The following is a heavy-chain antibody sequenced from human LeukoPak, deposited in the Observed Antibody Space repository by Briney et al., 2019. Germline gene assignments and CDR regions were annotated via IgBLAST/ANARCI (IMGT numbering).Heavy chain of an antibody. J-gene: IGHJ5*02. Sequence: PGGSLILSCAVSGFSVTNSYMDWVRQAPGKGLGWVSLIRGSGATLYADSVKGRFTISRDDSKNTVYLQMNSLRVEDTAVYFCVRDRAGTQDWVEFDPWGQGTLVTVSS. CDR2: IRGSGAT. D-gene: IGHD3-10*01. V-gene: IGHV3-66*03. CDR1: GFSVTNSY. CDR3: VRDRAGTQDWVEFDP.